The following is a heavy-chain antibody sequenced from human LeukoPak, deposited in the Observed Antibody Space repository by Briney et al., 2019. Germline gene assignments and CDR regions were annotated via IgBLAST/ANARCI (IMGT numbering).Heavy chain of an antibody. CDR3: AKDFPEPKYYSSSGLMDY. J-gene: IGHJ4*02. V-gene: IGHV3-21*01. Sequence: GGSLRLSCTASGFTFSPYTMNWGRQAPGKGLEWVSSIIGSSTYIYYADSVKRRFTISRDNAKNSLYLQMNSLRTEDAAVYFCAKDFPEPKYYSSSGLMDYWGLGTLVTVSS. CDR2: IIGSSTYI. D-gene: IGHD6-6*01. CDR1: GFTFSPYT.